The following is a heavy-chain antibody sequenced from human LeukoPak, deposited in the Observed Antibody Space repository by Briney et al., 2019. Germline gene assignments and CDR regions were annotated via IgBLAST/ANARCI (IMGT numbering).Heavy chain of an antibody. J-gene: IGHJ5*02. CDR1: GFSFTGYY. CDR3: ARTVNIVAIEDWFDP. D-gene: IGHD5-12*01. V-gene: IGHV1-2*02. CDR2: ISPNSGGT. Sequence: ASVKVSCKASGFSFTGYYMQWVRQAPGQGLEWMGWISPNSGGTNYAQKFQGRVTMTRDTSITTAYMELSRLRSDDTAVYYCARTVNIVAIEDWFDPWGQGTLVTVSS.